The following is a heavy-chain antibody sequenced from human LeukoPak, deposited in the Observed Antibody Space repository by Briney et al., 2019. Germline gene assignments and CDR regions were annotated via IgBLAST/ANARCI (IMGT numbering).Heavy chain of an antibody. CDR2: INPNSGGT. D-gene: IGHD1-1*01. CDR1: GYTFTGYY. J-gene: IGHJ5*02. CDR3: ARARGPYSWNGPTHWFDP. Sequence: ASVKVSCKASGYTFTGYYMHWVRQAPGQGLEWMGWINPNSGGTNYAQKFQGRVTMTRDTSISTAYMELSRLRSDDTAVYYCARARGPYSWNGPTHWFDPWGQGTLVTVSS. V-gene: IGHV1-2*02.